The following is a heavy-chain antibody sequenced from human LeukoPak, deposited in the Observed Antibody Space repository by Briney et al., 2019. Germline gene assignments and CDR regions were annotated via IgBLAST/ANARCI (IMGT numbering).Heavy chain of an antibody. D-gene: IGHD3-22*01. J-gene: IGHJ5*02. V-gene: IGHV3-7*01. CDR2: IKQDGSEK. CDR1: GFTFSSYW. Sequence: GGSLRLSCAASGFTFSSYWMSWVRQAPGKGLEGLANIKQDGSEKYYVDSVKGRFTISRDNAMNSLYLQMNSLRAEDTAVYYCARESYDSSGYDNWFDPWGQGTLVTVSS. CDR3: ARESYDSSGYDNWFDP.